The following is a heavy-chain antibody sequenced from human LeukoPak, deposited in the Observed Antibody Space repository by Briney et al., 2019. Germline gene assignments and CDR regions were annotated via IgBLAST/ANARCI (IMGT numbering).Heavy chain of an antibody. D-gene: IGHD6-19*01. J-gene: IGHJ5*02. V-gene: IGHV4-34*01. CDR3: ARGLSSGWYTVP. CDR2: INHSGST. Sequence: PSETLSLTCAVYGGSFSGYYWSWIRQPPGKGLEWIGEINHSGSTNCNPSLKSRVTISVDTSKNQFSLKLSSVTAADTAVYYCARGLSSGWYTVPWGQGTLVTVSS. CDR1: GGSFSGYY.